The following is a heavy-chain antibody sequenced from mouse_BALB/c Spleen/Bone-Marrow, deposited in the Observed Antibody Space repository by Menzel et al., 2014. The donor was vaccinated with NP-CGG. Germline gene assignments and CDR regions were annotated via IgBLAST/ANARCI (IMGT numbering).Heavy chain of an antibody. CDR3: ARDAMDY. CDR1: GYTFTDYA. V-gene: IGHV1S137*01. CDR2: ISTYYSDA. Sequence: QVQLQQSGAELVRPGVSVKISCKGSGYTFTDYAMHWVKQSHAKSLEWIGVISTYYSDASYNQKFKGKATMTVDKSSSTAYMELARLTSEDSAIYYCARDAMDYWGQGTSVTVSS. J-gene: IGHJ4*01.